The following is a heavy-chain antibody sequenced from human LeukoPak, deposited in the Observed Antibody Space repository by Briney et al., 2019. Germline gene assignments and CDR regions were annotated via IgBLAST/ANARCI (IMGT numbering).Heavy chain of an antibody. Sequence: KTSETLSLTCTVSGGSISSTIYHWGWIRQPPGKGLEWIGSIYYSGSTYYNPSLKSRVTISVDTSKNQFSLKLSSVTAADTAIYYCAGISGSYSLGAVDIWGQGTMVTVSS. V-gene: IGHV4-39*01. J-gene: IGHJ3*02. D-gene: IGHD1-26*01. CDR3: AGISGSYSLGAVDI. CDR1: GGSISSTIYH. CDR2: IYYSGST.